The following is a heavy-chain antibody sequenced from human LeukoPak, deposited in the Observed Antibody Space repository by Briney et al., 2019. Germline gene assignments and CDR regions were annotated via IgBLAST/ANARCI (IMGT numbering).Heavy chain of an antibody. CDR1: GDSISTYY. CDR3: ARVYYYDSSDYYDTSCFDY. D-gene: IGHD3-22*01. V-gene: IGHV4-59*12. CDR2: IYYRVTS. Sequence: SETLSLTCTVSGDSISTYYWSWIRQPPGKGLEWIGYIYYRVTSDYNPSLKSRVTISVDTSKNQFSLKLNSVTAADTAVYYCARVYYYDSSDYYDTSCFDYWGQGTLVTASS. J-gene: IGHJ4*02.